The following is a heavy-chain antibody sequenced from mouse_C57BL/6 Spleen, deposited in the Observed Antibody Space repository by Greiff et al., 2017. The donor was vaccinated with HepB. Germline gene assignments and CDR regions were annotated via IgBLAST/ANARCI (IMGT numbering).Heavy chain of an antibody. CDR3: ARRATVDAMDY. Sequence: ESGAELARPGASVKMSCKASGYTFTSYTMHWVKQRPGQGLEWIGYINPSSGYTKYNQKFKDNATLTADKSSSTAYMQLSSLTSEDSAVYYCARRATVDAMDYWGQGTSVTVSS. J-gene: IGHJ4*01. CDR1: GYTFTSYT. V-gene: IGHV1-4*01. CDR2: INPSSGYT. D-gene: IGHD1-1*01.